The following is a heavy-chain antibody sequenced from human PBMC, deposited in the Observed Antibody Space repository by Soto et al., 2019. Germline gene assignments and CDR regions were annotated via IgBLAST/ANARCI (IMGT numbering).Heavy chain of an antibody. CDR3: ARVLYYYDSSGYYHWYFAL. D-gene: IGHD3-22*01. Sequence: QVQLQESGPGLVKPSQTLSLTCTVSGGSISSGGYYWSWIRQHPGKGLEWLGYIYYSGSTYYNPSLKSRVTIAVDTSTNQFSRKLSCVTAAESAVYYCARVLYYYDSSGYYHWYFALWGRGTLVTVSS. J-gene: IGHJ2*01. V-gene: IGHV4-31*03. CDR2: IYYSGST. CDR1: GGSISSGGYY.